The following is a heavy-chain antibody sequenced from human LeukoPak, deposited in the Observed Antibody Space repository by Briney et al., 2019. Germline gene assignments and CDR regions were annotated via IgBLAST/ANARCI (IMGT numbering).Heavy chain of an antibody. CDR2: ISGSGGST. J-gene: IGHJ4*02. CDR1: GITLSNYG. Sequence: GGSLRLSCAASGITLSNYGMSWVRQAPGKGLEWVAGISGSGGSTNYADSVKGRFTISRDNPKNTLYLQMNSLRAEDTAVYFCAKRGVVIRVILVGFHKEAYYFDSWGQGALVTVSS. D-gene: IGHD3-22*01. V-gene: IGHV3-23*01. CDR3: AKRGVVIRVILVGFHKEAYYFDS.